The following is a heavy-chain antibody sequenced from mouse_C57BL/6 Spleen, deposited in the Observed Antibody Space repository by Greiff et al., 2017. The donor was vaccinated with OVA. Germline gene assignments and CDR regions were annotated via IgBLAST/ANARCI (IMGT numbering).Heavy chain of an antibody. CDR3: ARGAAQAWFAY. V-gene: IGHV1-26*01. CDR2: INPNNGGT. J-gene: IGHJ3*01. Sequence: EVKLQQSGPELVKPGASVKISCKASGYTFTDYYMNWVKQSHGKSLEWIGDINPNNGGTSYNQKFKGKATLTVDKSSSTAYMELRSLTSEDSAVYYCARGAAQAWFAYWGQGTLVTVSA. D-gene: IGHD3-2*02. CDR1: GYTFTDYY.